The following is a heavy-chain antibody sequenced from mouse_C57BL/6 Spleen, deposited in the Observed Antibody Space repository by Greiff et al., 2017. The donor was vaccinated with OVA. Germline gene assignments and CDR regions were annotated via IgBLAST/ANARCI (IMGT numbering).Heavy chain of an antibody. D-gene: IGHD2-4*01. CDR2: IYPRSGNT. Sequence: VQRVESGAELARPGASVKLSCKASGYTFTSYGISWVKQRTGQGLEWIGEIYPRSGNTYYNEKFKGKATLTADKSSSTAYMELRSLTSEDSAVYFCARPRDYDSWFAYWGQGTLVTVSA. J-gene: IGHJ3*01. CDR1: GYTFTSYG. CDR3: ARPRDYDSWFAY. V-gene: IGHV1-81*01.